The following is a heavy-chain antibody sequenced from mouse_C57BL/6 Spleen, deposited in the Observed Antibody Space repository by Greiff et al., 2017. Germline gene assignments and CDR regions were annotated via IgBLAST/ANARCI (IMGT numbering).Heavy chain of an antibody. CDR2: INPNNGGT. V-gene: IGHV1-18*01. D-gene: IGHD2-1*01. CDR1: GYTFTDYN. J-gene: IGHJ3*01. CDR3: ARFGNPPWFAY. Sequence: EVQGVESGPELVKPGASVKIPCKASGYTFTDYNMDWVKQSHGKSLEWIGDINPNNGGTIYNQKFKGKATLTVDKSSSTAYMELRSLTSEDTAVYYCARFGNPPWFAYWGQGTLVTVSA.